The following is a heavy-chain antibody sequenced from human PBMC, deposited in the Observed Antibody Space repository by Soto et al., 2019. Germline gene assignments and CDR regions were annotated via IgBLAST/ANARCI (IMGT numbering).Heavy chain of an antibody. CDR3: ARRYDYIWGSYRYTGGVSAFDI. CDR2: INPNSGGT. Sequence: QVQLVQSGAEVKKPGASVKVSCKASGYTFTGYYMHWVRQAPGQGLEWMGWINPNSGGTNYAQKFQGWVPMTRDTSISTAYMELSRLRSDDTAVYYCARRYDYIWGSYRYTGGVSAFDIWGQGTMVTVSS. J-gene: IGHJ3*02. V-gene: IGHV1-2*04. D-gene: IGHD3-16*02. CDR1: GYTFTGYY.